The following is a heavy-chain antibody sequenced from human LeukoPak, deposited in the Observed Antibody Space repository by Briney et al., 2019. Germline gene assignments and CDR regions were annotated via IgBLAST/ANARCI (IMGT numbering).Heavy chain of an antibody. CDR1: GGTFSSYA. D-gene: IGHD3-10*01. CDR3: AIHGSGSYYYRDY. CDR2: IIPIFGTA. Sequence: ASVKVSCKASGGTFSSYATSWVRQAPGQGLEWMGGIIPIFGTANYAQKFQGRVTITADESTSTAYMELSSLRSEDTAVYYCAIHGSGSYYYRDYWGQGTLVTVSS. J-gene: IGHJ4*02. V-gene: IGHV1-69*01.